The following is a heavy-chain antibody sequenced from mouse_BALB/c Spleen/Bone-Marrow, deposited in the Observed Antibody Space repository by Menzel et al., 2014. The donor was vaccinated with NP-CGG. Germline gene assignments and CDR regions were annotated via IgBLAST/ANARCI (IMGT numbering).Heavy chain of an antibody. V-gene: IGHV7-3*02. Sequence: EVQRVESGGGLVQPGGSLRLSCATSGFTFTDYYMSWVRQPPGKALEWLAFIRNKANGYTTEYSASVKGRFTISRDNSQSILYPQMNTLRAEDSATYYCARDMGLLRFDYWGHGTTLTVSS. CDR1: GFTFTDYY. CDR3: ARDMGLLRFDY. CDR2: IRNKANGYTT. D-gene: IGHD1-1*01. J-gene: IGHJ2*01.